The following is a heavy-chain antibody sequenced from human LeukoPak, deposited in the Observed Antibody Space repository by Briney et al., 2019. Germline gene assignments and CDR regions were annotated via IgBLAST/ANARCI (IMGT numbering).Heavy chain of an antibody. J-gene: IGHJ6*02. D-gene: IGHD3-22*01. Sequence: PGGSPRLSCAASGFTFSSYSMNWVRQAPGKGLEWVSYISSSSSTIYYADSVKGRFTISRDNAKNSLYLQMNSLRAEDTAVYNCARDWGYYYDTPYYYGMDVWGQGTTVTVSS. CDR2: ISSSSSTI. V-gene: IGHV3-48*01. CDR3: ARDWGYYYDTPYYYGMDV. CDR1: GFTFSSYS.